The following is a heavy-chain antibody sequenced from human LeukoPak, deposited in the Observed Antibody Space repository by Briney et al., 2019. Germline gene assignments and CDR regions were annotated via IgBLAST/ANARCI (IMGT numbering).Heavy chain of an antibody. V-gene: IGHV4-31*03. Sequence: SETLSLTCTVSGGSISSGGYYWSWIRQHPGRGLEWIGYIYYSGTPSYNPSLTRRVNISVGTYKNQFSLKLSSVTAADTAVYYCAAQDVNWFDPWGEGTLVTVSS. CDR3: AAQDVNWFDP. CDR2: IYYSGTP. J-gene: IGHJ5*02. CDR1: GGSISSGGYY. D-gene: IGHD2-15*01.